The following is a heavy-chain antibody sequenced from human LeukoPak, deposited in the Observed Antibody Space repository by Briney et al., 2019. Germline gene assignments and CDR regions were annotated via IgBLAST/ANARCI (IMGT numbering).Heavy chain of an antibody. J-gene: IGHJ3*02. D-gene: IGHD1-1*01. Sequence: GGSLRLSCAASGFTFEDYAMHWVRQAPGKGLEWVSGISWNSGRIDYVESVKGRFTISRDNAKNSLYLQMNSLRAEDTAVYYCAREGYRDAFDIWGQGTMVTVSS. CDR1: GFTFEDYA. CDR2: ISWNSGRI. V-gene: IGHV3-9*01. CDR3: AREGYRDAFDI.